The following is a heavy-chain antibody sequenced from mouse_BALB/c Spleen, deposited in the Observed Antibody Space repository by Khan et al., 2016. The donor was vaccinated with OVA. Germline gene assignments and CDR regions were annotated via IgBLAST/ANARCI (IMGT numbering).Heavy chain of an antibody. CDR1: GYTFTSYT. V-gene: IGHV1-4*01. J-gene: IGHJ3*01. D-gene: IGHD2-14*01. CDR3: AREGAYYRSDGWFAY. Sequence: QVQLKQSGAELARPGASVKMSCKASGYTFTSYTMHWIKQRPGQGLEWIGYINPSNSYTNYNQKFKDKATLTADKSSSTAYMQLSSLTSEDSAVYYCAREGAYYRSDGWFAYWGQGTLGTVSA. CDR2: INPSNSYT.